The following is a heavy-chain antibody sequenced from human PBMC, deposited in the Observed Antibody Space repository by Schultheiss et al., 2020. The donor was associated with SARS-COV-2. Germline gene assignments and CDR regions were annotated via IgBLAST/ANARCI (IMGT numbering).Heavy chain of an antibody. D-gene: IGHD2-2*01. Sequence: GGSLRLSCAASGFTFSSYAMSWVRQAPGKGLEWVSAISGSGGSTYYADSVKGRFTISRDNSKNTLYLQMNSLRAEDTAVYYCARGRGSSTSPFDYWGQGTLVTVSS. CDR2: ISGSGGST. V-gene: IGHV3-23*01. CDR1: GFTFSSYA. J-gene: IGHJ4*02. CDR3: ARGRGSSTSPFDY.